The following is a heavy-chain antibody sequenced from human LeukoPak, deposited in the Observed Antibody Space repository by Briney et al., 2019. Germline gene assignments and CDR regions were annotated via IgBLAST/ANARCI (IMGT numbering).Heavy chain of an antibody. J-gene: IGHJ3*02. D-gene: IGHD3-22*01. CDR3: ARDSIHYYYDSSGYNGAFDI. V-gene: IGHV3-11*04. CDR1: GFTFSDYY. CDR2: ISSSGSTI. Sequence: GGSLRLSCAASGFTFSDYYMSWIRQAPGKGLEWVSYISSSGSTIYYADSVKGRFTISRDNSKNTLYLQMNSLRAEDTAVYYCARDSIHYYYDSSGYNGAFDIWGQGTMVTVSS.